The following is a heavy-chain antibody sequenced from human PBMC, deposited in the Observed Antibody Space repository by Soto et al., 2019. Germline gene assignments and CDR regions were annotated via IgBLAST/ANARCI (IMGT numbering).Heavy chain of an antibody. V-gene: IGHV3-15*07. Sequence: WGSLRLSCAASGVTFSNAWVTWVRQAPGKGLEWVGRIKSKTDGGTTDYAAPVKGRFTISRDDSKNTLYLQMNSLKTEDTAVYYCTTHYYGSGSYLLYSLFHYYYYGMDVWGQGTTVTVSS. CDR3: TTHYYGSGSYLLYSLFHYYYYGMDV. CDR1: GVTFSNAW. J-gene: IGHJ6*02. CDR2: IKSKTDGGTT. D-gene: IGHD3-10*01.